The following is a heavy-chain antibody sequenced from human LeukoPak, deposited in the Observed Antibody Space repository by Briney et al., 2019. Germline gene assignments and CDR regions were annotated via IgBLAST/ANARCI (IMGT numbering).Heavy chain of an antibody. CDR1: GFTFSSYA. Sequence: GGSLRLSCAASGFTFSSYAMSWVRQAPGKGLERVSAISGSGGSTYYADSVKGRFTISRDNSKNTLYLQMNSLRAEDTAVYYCAKDGRIVVVPAAAPTYAFDIWGQGKMVTVSS. CDR3: AKDGRIVVVPAAAPTYAFDI. V-gene: IGHV3-23*01. CDR2: ISGSGGST. D-gene: IGHD2-2*01. J-gene: IGHJ3*02.